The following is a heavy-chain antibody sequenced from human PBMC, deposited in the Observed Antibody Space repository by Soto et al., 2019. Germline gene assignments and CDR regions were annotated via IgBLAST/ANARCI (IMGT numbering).Heavy chain of an antibody. CDR3: ARERDDILTGPYFDY. J-gene: IGHJ4*02. CDR1: GFTFSSYS. CDR2: ISSSSSYI. Sequence: GGSLRLSCAASGFTFSSYSMNWVRQAPGKGLEWVSSISSSSSYIYYADSVKGRFTISRDSAKNSLYLQMNSLRAEDTAVYYCARERDDILTGPYFDYWGQGTLVTVSS. V-gene: IGHV3-21*01. D-gene: IGHD3-9*01.